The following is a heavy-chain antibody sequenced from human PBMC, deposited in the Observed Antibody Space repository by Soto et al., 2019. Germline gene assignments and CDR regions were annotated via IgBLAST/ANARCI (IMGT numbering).Heavy chain of an antibody. CDR1: GDTFTSYY. CDR2: INPHGGST. D-gene: IGHD2-21*01. Sequence: AAVKVSCKSPGDTFTSYYLNWVRQAPGQGLEWMGVINPHGGSTKYAQKFQGRITMTRDTSRSTVYMELSSLRSDDTAIYYCARSSGGTCGIIIEGANWFDPWRQGALVTV. V-gene: IGHV1-46*01. CDR3: ARSSGGTCGIIIEGANWFDP. J-gene: IGHJ5*02.